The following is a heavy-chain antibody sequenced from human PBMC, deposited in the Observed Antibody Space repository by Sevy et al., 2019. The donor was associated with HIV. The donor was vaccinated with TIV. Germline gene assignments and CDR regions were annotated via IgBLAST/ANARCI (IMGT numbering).Heavy chain of an antibody. Sequence: GGSLKISCKGSGYSSGYSFSNYWIGWVRQMPGKGLEWVGIIYPGDSDTRYSPSFKGQVTISADKSISTAYLQWSSLKASDTAMYYCARGARGTIPSYYYYGMDVWGQGTTVTVSS. CDR3: ARGARGTIPSYYYYGMDV. D-gene: IGHD1-1*01. J-gene: IGHJ6*02. CDR2: IYPGDSDT. V-gene: IGHV5-51*01. CDR1: GYSFSNYW.